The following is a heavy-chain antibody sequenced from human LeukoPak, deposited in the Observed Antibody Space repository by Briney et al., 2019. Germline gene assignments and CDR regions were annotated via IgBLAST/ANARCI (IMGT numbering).Heavy chain of an antibody. V-gene: IGHV1-2*02. J-gene: IGHJ1*01. D-gene: IGHD1-1*01. CDR3: AREGQLGLDN. Sequence: ASVKVSCKASGHTLTVHYIHWVRQGPGQGLEWLGWITLHSGDTQYAQKYQGRLTITSDTSISTGYIELSRLQFDDTAVYYCAREGQLGLDNWGQGTLVTVSS. CDR1: GHTLTVHY. CDR2: ITLHSGDT.